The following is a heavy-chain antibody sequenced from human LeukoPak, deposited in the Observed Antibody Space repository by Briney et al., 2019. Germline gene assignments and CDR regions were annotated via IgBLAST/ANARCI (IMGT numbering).Heavy chain of an antibody. CDR3: ARSLAKVRGVIIPHLDY. CDR1: GYTFTSYD. Sequence: GASVKVSCKASGYTFTSYDINWVRQATGQGLEWMGWMNPNSGNTGYAQKFQGRVTMTRNTSISTAYMELSSLRSEDTAVYYCARSLAKVRGVIIPHLDYWGQGTLVTVSS. CDR2: MNPNSGNT. V-gene: IGHV1-8*01. D-gene: IGHD3-10*01. J-gene: IGHJ4*02.